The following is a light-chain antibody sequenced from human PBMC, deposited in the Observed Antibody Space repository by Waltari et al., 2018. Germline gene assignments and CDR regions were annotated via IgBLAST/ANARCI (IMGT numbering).Light chain of an antibody. CDR2: ENN. CDR3: QSYDISNHWV. CDR1: SGSIASTY. J-gene: IGLJ3*02. Sequence: NFMLTQPHSVSESPGKTVTISCTRSSGSIASTYVQWYQQRPGSAPPTVIYENNQRPSGVPVRFSGSIDSSSNSASLTISGLKTEDEADYYCQSYDISNHWVFGGGTKLTVL. V-gene: IGLV6-57*03.